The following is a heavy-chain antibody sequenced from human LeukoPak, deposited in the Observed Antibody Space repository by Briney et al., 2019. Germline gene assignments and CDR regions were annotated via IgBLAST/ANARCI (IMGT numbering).Heavy chain of an antibody. CDR2: ISAHNGNT. D-gene: IGHD2-2*01. CDR1: GYTFTSYG. CDR3: AREKSFCSSTSCYGRLLGY. V-gene: IGHV1-18*01. Sequence: ASVKVSCKASGYTFTSYGISWVRQAPGQGLEWMGWISAHNGNTNYAQKLQGRVTMTTDTSTSTAYMELRSLRSDDTAVYYCAREKSFCSSTSCYGRLLGYWGKGPLATVS. J-gene: IGHJ4*02.